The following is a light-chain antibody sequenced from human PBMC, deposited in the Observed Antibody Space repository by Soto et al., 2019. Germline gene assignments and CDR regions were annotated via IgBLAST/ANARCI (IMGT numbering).Light chain of an antibody. V-gene: IGKV1-39*01. CDR2: AAS. Sequence: DIQMTQSPSSLSASVGDRVTITCRASQSISSYLNWYQQKPGKAPKIMIYAASSLQSGVPSRFSGSGSGTDGTLTISSLKKEDGATYYCQQSYSTPWTFGQGTKVDIK. CDR3: QQSYSTPWT. J-gene: IGKJ1*01. CDR1: QSISSY.